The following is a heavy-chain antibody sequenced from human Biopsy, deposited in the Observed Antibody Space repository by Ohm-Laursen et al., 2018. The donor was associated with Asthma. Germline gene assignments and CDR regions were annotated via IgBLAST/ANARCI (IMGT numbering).Heavy chain of an antibody. CDR2: ISWNSGSI. J-gene: IGHJ4*02. CDR1: GFTFDDYA. Sequence: RSLRLSCSASGFTFDDYAMHWVRQAPGKGLEWDSGISWNSGSIGYADSVKGRFTISRDNAKNSLYLQMNSLRAEDTALYYCAKGEWELLEANFDYWGQGTLVTVSS. D-gene: IGHD1-26*01. CDR3: AKGEWELLEANFDY. V-gene: IGHV3-9*01.